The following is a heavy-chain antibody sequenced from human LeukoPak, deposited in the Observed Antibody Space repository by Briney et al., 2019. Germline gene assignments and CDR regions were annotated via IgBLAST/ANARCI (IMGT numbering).Heavy chain of an antibody. CDR3: ARSPSGSSSRWFDP. CDR1: GGSISGYY. CDR2: IYYTGST. Sequence: KASETLSLTCSVSGGSISGYYWSWIRQPPGKGLEWIGYIYYTGSTEYNPSLKSRVTISVDTSKNQFSLKLSSVTAADTAVYYCARSPSGSSSRWFDPWGQGTLVTVSS. D-gene: IGHD1-26*01. V-gene: IGHV4-59*08. J-gene: IGHJ5*02.